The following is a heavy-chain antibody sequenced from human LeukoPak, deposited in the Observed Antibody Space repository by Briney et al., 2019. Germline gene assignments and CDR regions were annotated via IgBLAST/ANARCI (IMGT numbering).Heavy chain of an antibody. CDR2: IYYSGST. J-gene: IGHJ2*01. Sequence: SQTLSLTCTVSGGSISSGDYYWSWIRQPPGKGLEWIGYIYYSGSTYYNPSLKSRVTISVDTSKNQSSLKLSSVTAADTAVYYCARAVGLDIVVVPAEWYFDLWGRGTLVTVSS. D-gene: IGHD2-2*03. CDR3: ARAVGLDIVVVPAEWYFDL. V-gene: IGHV4-30-4*08. CDR1: GGSISSGDYY.